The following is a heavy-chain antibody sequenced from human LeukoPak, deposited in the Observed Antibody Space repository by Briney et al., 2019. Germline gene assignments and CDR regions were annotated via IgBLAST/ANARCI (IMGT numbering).Heavy chain of an antibody. J-gene: IGHJ6*02. CDR3: ARSRFVVVPAAIVYYYYGMDV. CDR2: IYYSGST. Sequence: SETLSLTCTVSGGSISSYYWSWIRQPPGKGLEWIGYIYYSGSTNYNPSLKSRVTTSVDTSKNQLSLKLSSVTAADTAVYYCARSRFVVVPAAIVYYYYGMDVWGQGTTVTVSS. D-gene: IGHD2-2*01. CDR1: GGSISSYY. V-gene: IGHV4-59*01.